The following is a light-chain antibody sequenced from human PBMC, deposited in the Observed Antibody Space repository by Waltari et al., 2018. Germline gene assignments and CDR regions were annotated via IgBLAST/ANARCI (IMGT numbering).Light chain of an antibody. J-gene: IGLJ3*02. V-gene: IGLV1-40*01. CDR2: GNN. Sequence: QSILTQPTSVSGAPGQRVTISCTGSSSNIGAGHDVHWYQAFPGTAPKLLIYGNNKRPSGVPDRFSGSKSGSSSSLAINGLQAEEEADYYCQSFDSNVRGGVVFGGGTKVTVL. CDR3: QSFDSNVRGGVV. CDR1: SSNIGAGHD.